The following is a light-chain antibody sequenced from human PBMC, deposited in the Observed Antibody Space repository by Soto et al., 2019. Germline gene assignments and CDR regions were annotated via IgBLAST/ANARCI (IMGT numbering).Light chain of an antibody. CDR2: AAS. V-gene: IGKV1-39*01. CDR1: QSMSIY. J-gene: IGKJ1*01. Sequence: DIQLTQSPSSLSASVGDRVTMTCRASQSMSIYLNWYQHKPGKAPMLLIYAASNLQSGVPSRFSGSGSGTDFTLTISSLQVEDFATYYCQHSYSTPTFGQGTRVETK. CDR3: QHSYSTPT.